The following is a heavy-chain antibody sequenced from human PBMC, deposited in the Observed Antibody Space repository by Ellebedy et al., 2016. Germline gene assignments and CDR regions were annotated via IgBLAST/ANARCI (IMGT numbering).Heavy chain of an antibody. CDR2: ISSNEGST. V-gene: IGHV3-64*01. J-gene: IGHJ3*02. CDR3: ARADRDAFDI. Sequence: GGSLRLSXAASGFTFSSYAMHWVRQAPGKGLEYVSAISSNEGSTYYANSVKGRFTISRDNSKNTLYLQMGSLRAEDMAVYYCARADRDAFDIWGQGTMVTVSS. CDR1: GFTFSSYA.